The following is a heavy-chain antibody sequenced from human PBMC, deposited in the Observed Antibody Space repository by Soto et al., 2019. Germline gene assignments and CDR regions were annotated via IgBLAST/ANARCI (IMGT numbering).Heavy chain of an antibody. J-gene: IGHJ4*02. Sequence: SETLSLTCTVSGGSISSGGYYWSWIRQHPGKGLEWIGYIYYSGSTYYNPSLKSRVTISVDTSKNQFSLKLSSVTAADTAVYYCARDFDWYLDYSGQRTLVTVSS. V-gene: IGHV4-31*03. D-gene: IGHD3-9*01. CDR1: GGSISSGGYY. CDR3: ARDFDWYLDY. CDR2: IYYSGST.